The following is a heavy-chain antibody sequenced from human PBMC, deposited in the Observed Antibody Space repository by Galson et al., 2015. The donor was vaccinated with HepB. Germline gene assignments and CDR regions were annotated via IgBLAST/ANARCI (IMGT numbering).Heavy chain of an antibody. Sequence: SVKVSCKASGYTFTSHSMHWVRQAPGQGLEWMGIINPSGGSTSYAQKFQGRVTMTSDTSTSTVHMELSSLRSDDTAVYYCARSLTKDTEAYWGQGTLVTVSS. CDR1: GYTFTSHS. J-gene: IGHJ4*02. CDR2: INPSGGST. CDR3: ARSLTKDTEAY. D-gene: IGHD5-18*01. V-gene: IGHV1-46*01.